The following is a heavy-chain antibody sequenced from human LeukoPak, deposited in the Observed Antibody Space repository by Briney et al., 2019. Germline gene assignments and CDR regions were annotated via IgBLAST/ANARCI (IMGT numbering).Heavy chain of an antibody. CDR3: ARDPTYYDFWSGYSPSLYGMDV. CDR1: GFTFSSYW. D-gene: IGHD3-3*01. V-gene: IGHV3-74*01. Sequence: GGSLRLSCAASGFTFSSYWMHWVRQAPGKGLVWVSRINSDGSSTSYADSVKGRFTISRDNAKNTLYLQMNSLRAEDTAVYYCARDPTYYDFWSGYSPSLYGMDVWGQGTTVTVSS. J-gene: IGHJ6*02. CDR2: INSDGSST.